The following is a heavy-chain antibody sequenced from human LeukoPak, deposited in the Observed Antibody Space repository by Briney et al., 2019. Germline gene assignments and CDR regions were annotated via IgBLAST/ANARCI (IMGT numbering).Heavy chain of an antibody. CDR1: GFTFDDYA. Sequence: GGSLRLSCAASGFTFDDYAMHWVRQAPGKGLEWVSGISWNSGSIGYVDSVKGRFTISRDNAKNSLYLQMNSLRTEDTALYYCAKDAFGVVVAATIDYWGQGTLVTVSS. CDR2: ISWNSGSI. D-gene: IGHD2-15*01. V-gene: IGHV3-9*01. J-gene: IGHJ4*02. CDR3: AKDAFGVVVAATIDY.